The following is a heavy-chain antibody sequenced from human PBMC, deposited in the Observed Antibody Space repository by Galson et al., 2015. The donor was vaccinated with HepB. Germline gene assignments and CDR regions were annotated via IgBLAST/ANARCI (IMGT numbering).Heavy chain of an antibody. CDR1: GYIFTNYA. CDR2: INTYNGET. CDR3: ARGGVWITGTATHYYFDF. D-gene: IGHD1-7*01. Sequence: SVKVSCKASGYIFTNYAITWVRQAPGQGLVWMGWINTYNGETNYAQNLQGRVTMTTGTSTSTAYVELSSLRSDDTAVYYCARGGVWITGTATHYYFDFWGRGTLVTVSS. V-gene: IGHV1-18*01. J-gene: IGHJ4*02.